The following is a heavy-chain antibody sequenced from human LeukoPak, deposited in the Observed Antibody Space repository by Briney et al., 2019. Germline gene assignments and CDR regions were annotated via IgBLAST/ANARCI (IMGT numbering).Heavy chain of an antibody. D-gene: IGHD6-19*01. Sequence: SETLSLTCTVSGGSISNYYWGWIRQPPGKGLEWIGYIYYSGSTNYNPSLKSRVTISVDTSKSQFSLKLSSVTAADTAVYYCARLVLGSGGIYYYYYYMDVWGKGTTVTISS. CDR1: GGSISNYY. V-gene: IGHV4-59*08. CDR3: ARLVLGSGGIYYYYYYMDV. J-gene: IGHJ6*03. CDR2: IYYSGST.